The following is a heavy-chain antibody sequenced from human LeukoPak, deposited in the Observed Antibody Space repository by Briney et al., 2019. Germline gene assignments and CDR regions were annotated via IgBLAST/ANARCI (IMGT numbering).Heavy chain of an antibody. J-gene: IGHJ4*02. CDR1: GYSISSGYY. CDR2: IFHSENT. V-gene: IGHV4-38-2*02. CDR3: ARANYYDSSKLLDY. Sequence: SETLSLTCTVSGYSISSGYYWGWIRQPPGKGLEWIGSIFHSENTYYNPSLKSRVTISVDTSKNQFSLNLSSVTAADTAVYYCARANYYDSSKLLDYWGQGTLVSVSS. D-gene: IGHD3-22*01.